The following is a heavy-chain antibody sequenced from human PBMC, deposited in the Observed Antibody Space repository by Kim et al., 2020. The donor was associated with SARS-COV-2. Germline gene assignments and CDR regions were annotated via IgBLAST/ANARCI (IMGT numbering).Heavy chain of an antibody. CDR1: GGSFSGYY. CDR2: INHSGST. V-gene: IGHV4-34*01. CDR3: ARGSVVRGVIISKKYYYYGMDV. Sequence: SETLSLTCAVYGGSFSGYYWSWIRQPPGKGLEWIGEINHSGSTNYNPSLKSRVTISVDTSKNQFSLKLSSVTAADTAVYYCARGSVVRGVIISKKYYYYGMDVWGQGTRVTVSS. D-gene: IGHD3-10*01. J-gene: IGHJ6*02.